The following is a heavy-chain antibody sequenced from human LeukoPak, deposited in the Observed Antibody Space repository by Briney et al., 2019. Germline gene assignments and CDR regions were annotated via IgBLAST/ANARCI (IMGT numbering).Heavy chain of an antibody. Sequence: GGSLRLFCAASGFTFSRYWMSWVRQAPGKGLEWVANIKEDGSEKYYVDSVRGRFTVSRDNAKNSLYLQMNSLRVDDTAMYYCTREAAWGRGTLVTVSS. CDR2: IKEDGSEK. J-gene: IGHJ5*02. CDR1: GFTFSRYW. V-gene: IGHV3-7*01. CDR3: TREAA.